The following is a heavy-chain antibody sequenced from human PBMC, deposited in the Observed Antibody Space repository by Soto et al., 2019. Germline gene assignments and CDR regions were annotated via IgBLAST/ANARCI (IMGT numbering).Heavy chain of an antibody. J-gene: IGHJ4*02. Sequence: ASVKVSCKASGYTFTSYAMHWVRQAPGQRLEWMGWINAGNGNTKYSQKFQGRVTITRDTSASTAYMELSSLRSEDTAVHYCARARIEWIQLWSPLDYWGQGTLVTVSS. V-gene: IGHV1-3*01. D-gene: IGHD5-18*01. CDR3: ARARIEWIQLWSPLDY. CDR2: INAGNGNT. CDR1: GYTFTSYA.